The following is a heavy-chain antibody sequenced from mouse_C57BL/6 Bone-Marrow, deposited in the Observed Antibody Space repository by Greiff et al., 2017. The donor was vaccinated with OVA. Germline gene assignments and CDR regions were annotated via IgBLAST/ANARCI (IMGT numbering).Heavy chain of an antibody. CDR2: IHPNSGSN. CDR3: ARRTVYYFDY. V-gene: IGHV1-64*01. Sequence: QVQLQQPGAELVKPGASVKLSCKASGYTFTSYWMHWVKQRPGQGLEWIGMIHPNSGSNNYNEKFKSKATLTVDKASSTAYMQLSSLTSEDSAVYYCARRTVYYFDYWGQGTTLTVSS. CDR1: GYTFTSYW. J-gene: IGHJ2*01. D-gene: IGHD4-1*01.